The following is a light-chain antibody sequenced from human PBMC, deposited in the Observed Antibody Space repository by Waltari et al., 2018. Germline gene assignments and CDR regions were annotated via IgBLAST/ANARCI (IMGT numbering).Light chain of an antibody. V-gene: IGLV1-44*01. CDR2: TNY. J-gene: IGLJ2*01. Sequence: QSVLTQPPSASGTPGPRVIISCSGSSSNIGSNTVHWYQHLPGTAPKLLIYTNYQRPSGVPDRFSASKSGTSAALTISGLQSVDEADYYCAAWDNNGHVVFGGGTKVTIL. CDR1: SSNIGSNT. CDR3: AAWDNNGHVV.